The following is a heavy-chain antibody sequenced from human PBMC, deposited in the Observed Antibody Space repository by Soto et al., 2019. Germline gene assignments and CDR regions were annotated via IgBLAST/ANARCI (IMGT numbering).Heavy chain of an antibody. D-gene: IGHD6-19*01. CDR3: ARGSGWPHDAFDI. Sequence: QVQLVQSGAEVKKPGASVKVSCKASGYTFTSYAMHWVRQAPGQRLEWMGWINAGNGNTKYSQKFQGRVSITRDTSASTAYMELSSLRSEDTAVYYCARGSGWPHDAFDIWGQGTMVTVSS. V-gene: IGHV1-3*01. CDR2: INAGNGNT. J-gene: IGHJ3*02. CDR1: GYTFTSYA.